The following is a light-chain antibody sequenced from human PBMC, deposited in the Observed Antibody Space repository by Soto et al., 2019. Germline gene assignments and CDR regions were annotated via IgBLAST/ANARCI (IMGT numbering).Light chain of an antibody. Sequence: EIVLTQSPGTLSLSPGERSTLSCRASQSVSSSYLAWYQQKPGQAPRLLIYGASNRATGIPARFSGSGSGTDFTLTISSLEPEDFAVYYCQQYGSSPRTFGQGTTVDIK. CDR2: GAS. CDR3: QQYGSSPRT. V-gene: IGKV3-20*01. CDR1: QSVSSSY. J-gene: IGKJ1*01.